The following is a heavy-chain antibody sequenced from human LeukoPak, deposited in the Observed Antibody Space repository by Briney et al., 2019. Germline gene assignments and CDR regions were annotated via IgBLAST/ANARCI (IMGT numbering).Heavy chain of an antibody. V-gene: IGHV1-2*06. Sequence: ASVKVSCKASGYTFTGYYMHWVRQAPRQGLEWMGRINPNSGGTNYAQKFQGRVTMTRDTSISTAYMELSSLRSDDTAVYYCASPYRCSSTSCYAFDYWGQGTLVTVSS. CDR3: ASPYRCSSTSCYAFDY. CDR2: INPNSGGT. J-gene: IGHJ4*02. CDR1: GYTFTGYY. D-gene: IGHD2-2*01.